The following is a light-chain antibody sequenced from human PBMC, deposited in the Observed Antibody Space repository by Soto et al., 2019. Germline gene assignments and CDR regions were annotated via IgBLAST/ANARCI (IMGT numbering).Light chain of an antibody. J-gene: IGKJ4*01. V-gene: IGKV4-1*01. CDR1: QSVLFTSNNKNY. Sequence: DIVMTQSPDSLAVSLGERATINCESSQSVLFTSNNKNYLAWYQQKPGQPPKLLLSWASARESGVPERFSGSRSGTLFTLSLSSLQAEDVAVYYCQQYYTLPLTFGGGTKVEIK. CDR2: WAS. CDR3: QQYYTLPLT.